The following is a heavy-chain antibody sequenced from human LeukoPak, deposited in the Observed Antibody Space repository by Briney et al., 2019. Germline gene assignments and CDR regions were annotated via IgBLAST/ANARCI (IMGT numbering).Heavy chain of an antibody. CDR1: GFTFSSYS. V-gene: IGHV3-21*01. J-gene: IGHJ4*02. CDR2: ISSSSSYI. Sequence: GGSLRLSCAASGFTFSSYSMNWVRQAPGKGLEWVSSISSSSSYIYCADSVKGRFTISRDNAKNSLYLQMNSLRAEDTAVYYCARDNDYGGNSVWDYRGQGTLVTVSS. D-gene: IGHD4-23*01. CDR3: ARDNDYGGNSVWDY.